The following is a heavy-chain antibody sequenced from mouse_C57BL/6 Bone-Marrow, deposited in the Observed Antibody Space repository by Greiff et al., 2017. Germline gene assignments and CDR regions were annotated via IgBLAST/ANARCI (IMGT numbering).Heavy chain of an antibody. Sequence: VQLQESGAELARPGASVKLSCKASCYTFTSYGISWVKQRTGKGLEWIGEIYPRSGNTYYNEKFKGKATLTANKSSSTEYMELRSLTSEDSAVYFCARSEYYDSNFAYWGQGTLVTVSA. J-gene: IGHJ3*01. V-gene: IGHV1-81*01. D-gene: IGHD1-1*01. CDR2: IYPRSGNT. CDR1: CYTFTSYG. CDR3: ARSEYYDSNFAY.